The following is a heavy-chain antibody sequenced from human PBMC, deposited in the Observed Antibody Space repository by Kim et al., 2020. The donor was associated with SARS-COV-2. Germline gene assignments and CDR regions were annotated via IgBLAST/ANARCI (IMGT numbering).Heavy chain of an antibody. CDR3: AKAGCSGSDCYRPPDF. CDR1: GFTFNTYA. Sequence: GGSLRLSCAASGFTFNTYAMSWVRQAPGKGLEWVSSISGSGHRTYYADSVKGRLTISRDNSKNTLFVQMNNVGAEDTAIYYCAKAGCSGSDCYRPPDFWGQGTLVPVSS. J-gene: IGHJ5*01. CDR2: ISGSGHRT. V-gene: IGHV3-23*01. D-gene: IGHD2-15*01.